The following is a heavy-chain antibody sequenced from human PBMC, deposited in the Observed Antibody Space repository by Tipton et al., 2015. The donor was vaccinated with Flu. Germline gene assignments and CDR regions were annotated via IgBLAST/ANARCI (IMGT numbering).Heavy chain of an antibody. Sequence: SLRLSCAASGFTFDDYAMHWVRQAPGKGLEWVSGISWNSGSIGYADSVKGRFTIFRDNAKNSLYLQMNSLRAEDTALYYCAKDRTGTTGTTGPLDAFDIWGQGTMVTVSS. CDR2: ISWNSGSI. D-gene: IGHD1-1*01. J-gene: IGHJ3*02. CDR3: AKDRTGTTGTTGPLDAFDI. CDR1: GFTFDDYA. V-gene: IGHV3-9*01.